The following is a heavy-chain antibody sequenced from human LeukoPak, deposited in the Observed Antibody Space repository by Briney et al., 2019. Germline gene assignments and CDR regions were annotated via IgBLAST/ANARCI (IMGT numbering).Heavy chain of an antibody. CDR2: ISYDGSNK. CDR3: AKAHYDFWSGVDY. CDR1: GFTFSSYG. D-gene: IGHD3-3*01. Sequence: PGGSLRLSCAASGFTFSSYGMHWVRQAPGKGLEWVAVISYDGSNKYYADSVKGRFTISRDNSKNPLYLQLNSLRAEDTAVYYCAKAHYDFWSGVDYWGQGTLVTVSS. V-gene: IGHV3-30*18. J-gene: IGHJ4*02.